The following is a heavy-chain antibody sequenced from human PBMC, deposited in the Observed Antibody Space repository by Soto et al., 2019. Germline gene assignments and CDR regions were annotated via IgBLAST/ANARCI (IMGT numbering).Heavy chain of an antibody. V-gene: IGHV1-18*01. CDR1: GYTFFTYD. D-gene: IGHD5-12*01. Sequence: QVHLVQSGVEVTTPGASVKVSCQASGYTFFTYDISWVRQAPGQGLEWMGWISTYSGVTKYEQKFQGRVPMTTDTSTTTAYLELSSLGSDDTAVYYCARHHGPTTSENWFDPCGQGTLVTVSS. J-gene: IGHJ5*02. CDR2: ISTYSGVT. CDR3: ARHHGPTTSENWFDP.